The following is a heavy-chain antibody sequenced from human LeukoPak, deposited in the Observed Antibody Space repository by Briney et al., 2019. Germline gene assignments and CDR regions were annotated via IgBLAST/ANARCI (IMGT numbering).Heavy chain of an antibody. D-gene: IGHD6-19*01. J-gene: IGHJ4*02. CDR2: ISGHNGHT. CDR3: ARGPGIAVAGVFDY. CDR1: GYSFTSYG. Sequence: ASVKVSCKASGYSFTSYGINWVRQAPGQGLEWMGSISGHNGHTNYVQKMQGRATMTTDTSTNTAYMELRNLTSDDTAVYYCARGPGIAVAGVFDYWGQGSLVTVSS. V-gene: IGHV1-18*04.